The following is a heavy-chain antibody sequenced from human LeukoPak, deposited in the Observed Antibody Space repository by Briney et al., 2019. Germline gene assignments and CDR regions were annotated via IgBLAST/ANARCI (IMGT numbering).Heavy chain of an antibody. Sequence: PGGSRRLSCAASGYSFTAYAMGWVRQAPGKGPEWVAGISFNTHYPNSVKSRFTISTKNSNNTLYLQMNNLIAEDTAEYYCVKGHTDYYFTIDSWGQGTLVTVSA. V-gene: IGHV3-23*01. CDR1: GYSFTAYA. J-gene: IGHJ4*02. D-gene: IGHD2/OR15-2a*01. CDR3: VKGHTDYYFTIDS. CDR2: ISFNT.